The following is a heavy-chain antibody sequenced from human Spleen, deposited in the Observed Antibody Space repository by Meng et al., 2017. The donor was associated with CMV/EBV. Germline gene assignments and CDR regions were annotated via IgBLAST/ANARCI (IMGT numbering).Heavy chain of an antibody. D-gene: IGHD6-13*01. CDR2: IKQDGSEK. J-gene: IGHJ4*02. CDR3: ARAAAALDY. V-gene: IGHV3-7*01. Sequence: GESLKISCAASGFTFSTYWMSWVRQAPGKGLEWVANIKQDGSEKYYVGSVEGRFTISRDNAKNSLYLQMNSLRAEDTAVYYCARAAAALDYWGQGTLVTVSS. CDR1: GFTFSTYW.